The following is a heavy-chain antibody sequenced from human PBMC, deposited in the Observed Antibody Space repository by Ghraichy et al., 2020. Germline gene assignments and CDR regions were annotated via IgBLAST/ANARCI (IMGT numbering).Heavy chain of an antibody. V-gene: IGHV3-11*01. CDR2: ISSRSSTI. CDR3: ARGTLFGVRTLFNH. CDR1: GFAFSDYH. D-gene: IGHD3-3*01. Sequence: GESLIISCAASGFAFSDYHMSWIRQAPGKGLEWISYISSRSSTIKYVESAKGRFTISRDNVKNSLYLEMNNLRLEDTAVYYCARGTLFGVRTLFNHWGQGTLVTVSS. J-gene: IGHJ1*01.